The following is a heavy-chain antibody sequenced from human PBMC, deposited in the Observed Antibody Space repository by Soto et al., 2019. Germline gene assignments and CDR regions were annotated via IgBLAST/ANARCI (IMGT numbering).Heavy chain of an antibody. D-gene: IGHD2-15*01. V-gene: IGHV1-46*01. CDR1: GYKFTTYF. J-gene: IGHJ1*01. CDR2: IHPSGDT. Sequence: GASVKVSCKASGYKFTTYFIHWVRQAPGQGLERMGMIHPSGDTGYAQKFRGRVTMTIDTSTTTAYMELRNLTSEDTAVYFSVRGYCTTSPCAGDFQFWTQGTLVTVSS. CDR3: VRGYCTTSPCAGDFQF.